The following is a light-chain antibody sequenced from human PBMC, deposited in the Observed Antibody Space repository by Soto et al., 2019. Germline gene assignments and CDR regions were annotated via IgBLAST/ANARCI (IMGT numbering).Light chain of an antibody. V-gene: IGKV3-15*01. Sequence: EIVLTQSPATLSVSPGERVTLSCRASESVDINLAWYQQKPGQAPRLLIYCASTRPTDMPGTFSGRGSGTEFTLTISSLQSEDFAVYYCQQYKNWPRTFGQGTKVDIK. CDR3: QQYKNWPRT. CDR1: ESVDIN. CDR2: CAS. J-gene: IGKJ1*01.